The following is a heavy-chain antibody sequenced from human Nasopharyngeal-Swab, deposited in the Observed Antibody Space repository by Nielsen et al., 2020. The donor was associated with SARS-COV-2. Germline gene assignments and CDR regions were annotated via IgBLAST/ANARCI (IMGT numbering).Heavy chain of an antibody. V-gene: IGHV4-61*02. CDR2: IYTSGST. J-gene: IGHJ6*03. D-gene: IGHD5-24*01. Sequence: SETLSPTCTVSGGSISSGSYYWSWIRQPAGKGLEWIGRIYTSGSTNYNPSLKSRVTISVDTSKNQFSLKLSSVTAADTAVYYCARDRRDGFMDVWGKGTTVTVSS. CDR3: ARDRRDGFMDV. CDR1: GGSISSGSYY.